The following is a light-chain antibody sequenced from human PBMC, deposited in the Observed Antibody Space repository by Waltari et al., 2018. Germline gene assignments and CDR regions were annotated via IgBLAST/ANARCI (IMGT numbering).Light chain of an antibody. J-gene: IGKJ1*01. Sequence: DIVMTQSPDSLAVSLGARATINCKSSQSVLYSSNNRNYLTWYQQKPGQPPKLLIYWASTRESGVPDRFSGSGSGTDFTLTISSLQAEDVAVYYCQKYYSTPTFGQGTKVEIK. V-gene: IGKV4-1*01. CDR2: WAS. CDR1: QSVLYSSNNRNY. CDR3: QKYYSTPT.